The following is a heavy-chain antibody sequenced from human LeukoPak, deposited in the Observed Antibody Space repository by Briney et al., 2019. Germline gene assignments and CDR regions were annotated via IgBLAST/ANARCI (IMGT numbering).Heavy chain of an antibody. Sequence: PSETLSLTCAVYGGSFSGYYWSWIRQPPGKGLEWIGEINHSGSTNYNPSLKSRVTISVDTSKNQFSLKLSSVTAADTAVYYCARTRPYYYGSGSRTYFDCWGQGALVTVSS. CDR3: ARTRPYYYGSGSRTYFDC. CDR2: INHSGST. D-gene: IGHD3-10*01. J-gene: IGHJ4*02. V-gene: IGHV4-34*01. CDR1: GGSFSGYY.